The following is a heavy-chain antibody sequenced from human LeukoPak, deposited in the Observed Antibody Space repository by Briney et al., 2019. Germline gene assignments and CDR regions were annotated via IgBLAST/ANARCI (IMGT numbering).Heavy chain of an antibody. Sequence: PGRSLRLSCAASGFTFSSYGMYWVRQAPGKGLEWVAFISYDGSNKNYADSVKGRFTISRDNSRTTLDLQMNSLRAEDTAVYYCARALGYYYDTSGYYCLDSWGQGTLVTASS. CDR1: GFTFSSYG. CDR2: ISYDGSNK. CDR3: ARALGYYYDTSGYYCLDS. D-gene: IGHD3-22*01. J-gene: IGHJ4*02. V-gene: IGHV3-33*05.